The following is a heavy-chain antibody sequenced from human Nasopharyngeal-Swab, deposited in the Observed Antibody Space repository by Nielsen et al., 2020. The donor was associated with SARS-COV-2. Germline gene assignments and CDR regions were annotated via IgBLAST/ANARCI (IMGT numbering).Heavy chain of an antibody. CDR2: ISYDGSNK. CDR3: AKGGYSGYDPLGMDV. J-gene: IGHJ6*02. Sequence: WIRQPPGKGLEWVAVISYDGSNKYYADSVKGRFTISGDNSKNTLYLQMNSLRAEDTAVYHCAKGGYSGYDPLGMDVWGQGTTVTVSS. D-gene: IGHD5-12*01. V-gene: IGHV3-30*18.